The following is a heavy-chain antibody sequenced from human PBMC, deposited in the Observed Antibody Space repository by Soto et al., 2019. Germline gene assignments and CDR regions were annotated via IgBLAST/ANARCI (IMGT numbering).Heavy chain of an antibody. CDR2: ISGSGDRT. CDR1: GITISNYP. V-gene: IGHV3-23*01. D-gene: IGHD2-15*01. J-gene: IGHJ4*02. CDR3: VKDDGGNPSTEPH. Sequence: EVQLLESGGGLVQPGGSLRLSCAASGITISNYPMSWVRQAPGKGLDWVSGISGSGDRTYYADSAKGRFTISKDFSKNSLSLQLDSLRAEETAVYFCVKDDGGNPSTEPHWGQGTLVTVSS.